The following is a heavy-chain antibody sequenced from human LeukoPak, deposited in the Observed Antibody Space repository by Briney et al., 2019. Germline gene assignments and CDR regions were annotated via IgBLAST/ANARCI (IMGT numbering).Heavy chain of an antibody. D-gene: IGHD2-2*01. V-gene: IGHV4-39*01. CDR3: ARVRCSSTSCYAGHYYYYYYMDV. CDR2: IYYSGST. Sequence: PSETLSLTCTVSGGSISSSSYYWGWIRQPPGKGLEWIGSIYYSGSTYYNPSLKSRVTISVDTSKNQFSLKLSSVTAADTAVYYCARVRCSSTSCYAGHYYYYYYMDVWGKGTTVTVSS. J-gene: IGHJ6*03. CDR1: GGSISSSSYY.